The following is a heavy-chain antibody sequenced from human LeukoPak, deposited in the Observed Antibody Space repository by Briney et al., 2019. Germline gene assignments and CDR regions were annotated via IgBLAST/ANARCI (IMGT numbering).Heavy chain of an antibody. CDR2: ISGYNGNT. CDR3: ARDLPWEGASGYDIAKWFDS. D-gene: IGHD5-12*01. V-gene: IGHV1-18*01. Sequence: ASVKVSCKASGYTFTNYGITWVRQAPGQGLEWMGWISGYNGNTNYAQKVQDRVTMTTDTSTSTVYMELRSLGSDDTAVYYSARDLPWEGASGYDIAKWFDSWGQGTLVTVAS. J-gene: IGHJ5*01. CDR1: GYTFTNYG.